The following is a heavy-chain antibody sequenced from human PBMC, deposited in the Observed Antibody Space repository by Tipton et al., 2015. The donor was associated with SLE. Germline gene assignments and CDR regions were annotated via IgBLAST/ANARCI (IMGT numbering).Heavy chain of an antibody. CDR1: GFSFSTYA. CDR2: ISYDGSNE. CDR3: ARSPAYSDY. V-gene: IGHV3-30*04. Sequence: SLRLSCVVSGFSFSTYAMHWVRQAPGKGLEWVAVISYDGSNENYADSVKGRFTISRDNSKSTLYLQMNSLRAEDTAVYFCARSPAYSDYWGQGTLVTVSS. J-gene: IGHJ4*02. D-gene: IGHD2-21*01.